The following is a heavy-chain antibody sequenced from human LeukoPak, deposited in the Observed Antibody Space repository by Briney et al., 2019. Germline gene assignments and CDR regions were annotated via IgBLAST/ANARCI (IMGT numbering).Heavy chain of an antibody. CDR1: GYTFTSYD. CDR3: ARGDYYGSGTKNDY. Sequence: ASVEVSCKASGYTFTSYDINWVRQATGQGLEWMGWMNPNSGNTGYAQKFQGRVTMTRNTSISTAYMELSSLRSEDTAVYYCARGDYYGSGTKNDYWGQGTLVTVSS. CDR2: MNPNSGNT. D-gene: IGHD3-10*01. V-gene: IGHV1-8*01. J-gene: IGHJ4*02.